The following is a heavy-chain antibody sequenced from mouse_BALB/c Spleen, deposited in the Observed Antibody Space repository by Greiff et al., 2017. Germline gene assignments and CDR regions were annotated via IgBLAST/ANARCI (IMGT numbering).Heavy chain of an antibody. CDR1: GFSLTSYG. CDR2: IWAGGST. D-gene: IGHD1-2*01. CDR3: ASPSLLRLRGGAMDY. Sequence: QVQLKESGPGLVAPSQSLSITCTVSGFSLTSYGVHWVRQPPGKGLEWLGVIWAGGSTNYNSALMSRLSISKDNSKSQVFLKMNSLQTDDTAMYYCASPSLLRLRGGAMDYWGQGTSVTVAS. J-gene: IGHJ4*01. V-gene: IGHV2-9*02.